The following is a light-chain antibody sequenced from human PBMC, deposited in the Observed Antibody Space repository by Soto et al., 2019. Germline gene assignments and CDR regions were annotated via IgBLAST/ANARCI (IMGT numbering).Light chain of an antibody. Sequence: EIVMTQSPATLSLSPGERATLSCRASQSVSSNLAWYQQKPGQSPRLLIYGVSTRATGIPARFSGGGSGTEFTLTISSLQSEDFAIYYCQQNNKWPLTFGGGTKVEIK. CDR1: QSVSSN. CDR3: QQNNKWPLT. CDR2: GVS. J-gene: IGKJ4*01. V-gene: IGKV3-15*01.